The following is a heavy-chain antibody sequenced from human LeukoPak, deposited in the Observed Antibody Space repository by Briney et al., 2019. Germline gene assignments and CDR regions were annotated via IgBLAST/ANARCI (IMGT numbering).Heavy chain of an antibody. Sequence: SETLSLTCAVYGGSFSGYYWSWIRQPPGKGLEWIGEINHSGSTNYNPSLKSRVTMSVDTSKNQFSLKLSSVTAADTAVYYCARGFWSRYYDYWGQGTLVTVSS. J-gene: IGHJ4*02. D-gene: IGHD2-8*02. CDR1: GGSFSGYY. CDR2: INHSGST. CDR3: ARGFWSRYYDY. V-gene: IGHV4-34*01.